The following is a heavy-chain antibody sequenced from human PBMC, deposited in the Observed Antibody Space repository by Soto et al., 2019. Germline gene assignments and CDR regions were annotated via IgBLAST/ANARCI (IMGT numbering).Heavy chain of an antibody. CDR2: IWYDGSNK. J-gene: IGHJ4*02. D-gene: IGHD3-3*01. V-gene: IGHV3-33*01. CDR1: GFTFSSYG. Sequence: QVQLVESGGGVVQPGRSLRLSCAASGFTFSSYGMHWVRQAPGKELEWVAVIWYDGSNKYYADSVKGRFTISRDNSKNTLYLQMNSLRAEDTAVYYCARDRMTIFGVVNYYFDYWGQGTLVTVSS. CDR3: ARDRMTIFGVVNYYFDY.